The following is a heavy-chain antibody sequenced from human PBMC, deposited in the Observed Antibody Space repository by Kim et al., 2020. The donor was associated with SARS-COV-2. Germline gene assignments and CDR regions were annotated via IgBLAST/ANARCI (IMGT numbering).Heavy chain of an antibody. CDR2: ISSSGSTI. V-gene: IGHV3-48*03. J-gene: IGHJ6*02. Sequence: GGSLRLSCAASGFTFSSYEMNWVRQAPGKGLEWVSYISSSGSTIYYADSVKGRFTISRDNAKNSLYLQMNSLRAEDTAVYYCARDIAPYGSGSYYTSWGYYYYGMDVWGQGTTVTVSS. CDR3: ARDIAPYGSGSYYTSWGYYYYGMDV. D-gene: IGHD3-10*01. CDR1: GFTFSSYE.